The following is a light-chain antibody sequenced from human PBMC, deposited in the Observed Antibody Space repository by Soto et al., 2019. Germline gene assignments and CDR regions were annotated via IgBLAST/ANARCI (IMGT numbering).Light chain of an antibody. CDR3: RLYAGSSNV. CDR1: SSDVGGYNY. CDR2: EVN. J-gene: IGLJ1*01. V-gene: IGLV2-8*01. Sequence: QSVLTQPPSASGSPGQSVAISCTGTSSDVGGYNYVSWYQQHPGKAPKLMIYEVNKRPSGVPDRFSGSKSGNTASLTVSGLQAEDEADYYCRLYAGSSNVFGTGTKV.